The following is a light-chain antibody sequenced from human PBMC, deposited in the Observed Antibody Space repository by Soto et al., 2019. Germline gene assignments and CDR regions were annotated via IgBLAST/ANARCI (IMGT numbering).Light chain of an antibody. V-gene: IGLV2-23*01. CDR3: CSYAGTHVV. CDR2: EGS. CDR1: SSDVGNYNL. J-gene: IGLJ2*01. Sequence: QSVLTQPASVSGSPGQSITISCTGTSSDVGNYNLVSWYQQHPGKAPKLMIYEGSKRPSGVSNRFSGSKSGNTASLTISGLQAEDEADYYCCSYAGTHVVFGGGPKLTVL.